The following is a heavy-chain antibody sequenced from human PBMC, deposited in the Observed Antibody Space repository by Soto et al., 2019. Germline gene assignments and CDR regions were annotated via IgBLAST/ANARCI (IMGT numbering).Heavy chain of an antibody. CDR1: GFTFSGSA. Sequence: GGSLRLSCAASGFTFSGSAMHWVRQASGKGLEWVGRIRSKANSYATAYAASVKGRFTISRDDSKNTAYLQMNSLKTEDTAVYYCTSLGNTAAFDIWGQGTMVTVSS. CDR2: IRSKANSYAT. CDR3: TSLGNTAAFDI. D-gene: IGHD4-17*01. J-gene: IGHJ3*02. V-gene: IGHV3-73*01.